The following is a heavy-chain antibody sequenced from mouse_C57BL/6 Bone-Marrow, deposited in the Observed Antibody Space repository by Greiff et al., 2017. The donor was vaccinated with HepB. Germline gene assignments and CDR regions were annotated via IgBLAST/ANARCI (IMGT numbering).Heavy chain of an antibody. CDR3: ARGRYYGSSPPNFDY. J-gene: IGHJ2*01. D-gene: IGHD1-1*01. Sequence: EVQLQQSGPELVKPGASVKIPCKASGYTFTDYNMDWVKQSHGKSLEWIGDINPNNGGTIYNQKFKGKATLTVDKSSSTAYMELRSLTSEDTAVYDCARGRYYGSSPPNFDYWGQGTTLTVSS. CDR2: INPNNGGT. CDR1: GYTFTDYN. V-gene: IGHV1-18*01.